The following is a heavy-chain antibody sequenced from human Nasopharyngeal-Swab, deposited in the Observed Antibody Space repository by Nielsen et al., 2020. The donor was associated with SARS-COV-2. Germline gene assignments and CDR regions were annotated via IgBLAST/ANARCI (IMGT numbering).Heavy chain of an antibody. CDR3: ARGPTPYDSSGFLRH. J-gene: IGHJ4*02. CDR2: VSTDGTTT. Sequence: WIRQPPGKGLVRVSAVSTDGTTTYYAGSERGRFTISRDNAKSTLYMQVSSLTAEDTGVYYCARGPTPYDSSGFLRHWGQGIRVTVSS. V-gene: IGHV3-74*01. D-gene: IGHD3-22*01.